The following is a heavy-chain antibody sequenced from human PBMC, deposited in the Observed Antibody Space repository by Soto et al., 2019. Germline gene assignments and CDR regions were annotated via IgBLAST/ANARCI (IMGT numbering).Heavy chain of an antibody. Sequence: QVQLVQSGAEVKKPGASVKVFCKVSGYTLTELSMHWVRQAPGKGLEWMGGFDPEDGETIYAQKFQGRVTMTEDTSTDTAYMELSSLRSEDTAVYYCATDTRGYYYDSSGYYYDWFDPWGQGTLVTVSS. CDR3: ATDTRGYYYDSSGYYYDWFDP. J-gene: IGHJ5*02. D-gene: IGHD3-22*01. CDR2: FDPEDGET. CDR1: GYTLTELS. V-gene: IGHV1-24*01.